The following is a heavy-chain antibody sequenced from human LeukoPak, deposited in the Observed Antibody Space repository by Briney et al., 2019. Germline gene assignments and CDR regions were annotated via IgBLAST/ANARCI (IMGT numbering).Heavy chain of an antibody. Sequence: PSETLSPTCAVSGYSISSGYYWGWIRQPPGKGLEWIGSIYHSGSTYYNPSLKSRVTISVDTSKNQFSLKLSSVTAADTAVYYCARGEGYCSSTSCPDNWFDPWGQGTLVTVSS. V-gene: IGHV4-38-2*01. CDR1: GYSISSGYY. CDR3: ARGEGYCSSTSCPDNWFDP. D-gene: IGHD2-2*01. CDR2: IYHSGST. J-gene: IGHJ5*02.